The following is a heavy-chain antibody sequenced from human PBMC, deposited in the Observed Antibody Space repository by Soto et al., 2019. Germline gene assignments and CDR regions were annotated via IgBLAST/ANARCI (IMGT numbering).Heavy chain of an antibody. CDR2: IRGDGGDT. J-gene: IGHJ4*02. V-gene: IGHV3-74*01. D-gene: IGHD3-10*01. CDR3: ARDYIAGSGSLDY. Sequence: EVQLVESGGTLLQPGGSLTLSCVASGFTFSNYWMHWVRHDPGKGLVWVSRIRGDGGDTTCADSVKGRFTTSRDNAKNTLYLQMSSLRVEDTAIYYCARDYIAGSGSLDYWGQGTLVTVSS. CDR1: GFTFSNYW.